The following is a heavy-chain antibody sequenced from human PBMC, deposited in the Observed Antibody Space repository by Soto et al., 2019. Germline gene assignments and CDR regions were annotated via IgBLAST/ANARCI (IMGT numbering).Heavy chain of an antibody. D-gene: IGHD2-15*01. Sequence: GASVKVSCKASGGTFSSYAIGWVRQAPGQGLEWMGGIIPIFGTANYAQKFQGRVTITADESTSTAYMELSSLRSEDTAVYYCARGLVVAATPFWFDPWGQGTLVTVSS. J-gene: IGHJ5*02. CDR2: IIPIFGTA. CDR3: ARGLVVAATPFWFDP. CDR1: GGTFSSYA. V-gene: IGHV1-69*13.